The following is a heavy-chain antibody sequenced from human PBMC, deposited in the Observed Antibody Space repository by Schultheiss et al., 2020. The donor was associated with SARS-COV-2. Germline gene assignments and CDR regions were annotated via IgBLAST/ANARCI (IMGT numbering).Heavy chain of an antibody. J-gene: IGHJ5*02. CDR2: ISCGGST. Sequence: SQTLSLTCTVSGGSISSSSYYWGWIRQPPGKRLDYMGNISCGGSTYYNPSLKSRVTTSVDTSKSQFSLRLRSVTAADTAVYYCARGQVDVNMMLVVIGFANWFDPWGQGTLVTVSS. V-gene: IGHV4-39*07. D-gene: IGHD3-22*01. CDR1: GGSISSSSYY. CDR3: ARGQVDVNMMLVVIGFANWFDP.